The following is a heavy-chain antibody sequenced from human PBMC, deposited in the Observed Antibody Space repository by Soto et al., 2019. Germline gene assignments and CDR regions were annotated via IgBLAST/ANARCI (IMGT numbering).Heavy chain of an antibody. J-gene: IGHJ4*02. V-gene: IGHV3-30-3*01. D-gene: IGHD3-9*01. CDR3: AKVYYDILTCYLDDY. CDR2: ISYDGSNK. CDR1: GFTFSSYA. Sequence: QVQLVESGGGVVQPGRSLRLSCAASGFTFSSYAMHWVRQAPGKGLEWVAVISYDGSNKYYADSVKGRFTISRDTSKNSLYLKMNSLGDEDSAVYYCAKVYYDILTCYLDDYWGQGTLVTVSS.